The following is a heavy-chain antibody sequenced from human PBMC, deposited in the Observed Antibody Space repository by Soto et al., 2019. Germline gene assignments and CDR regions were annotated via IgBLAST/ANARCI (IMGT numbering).Heavy chain of an antibody. CDR3: ASYNYYGSGSYYNYPYYMDV. CDR2: IFFSGST. CDR1: GGSVNSYY. D-gene: IGHD3-10*01. J-gene: IGHJ6*03. V-gene: IGHV4-59*02. Sequence: SETLSLTCTVSGGSVNSYYWNWIRQPPGRGLEWIGYIFFSGSTNYNPSLKSRVTISVDTSKNQFSLKLSSVTAADTAVYYCASYNYYGSGSYYNYPYYMDVWGKGTTVTVSS.